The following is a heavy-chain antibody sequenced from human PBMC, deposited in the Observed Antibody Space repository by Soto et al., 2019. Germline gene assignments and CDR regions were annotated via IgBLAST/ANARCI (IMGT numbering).Heavy chain of an antibody. CDR3: ASSRSGRGEFYFYYMDV. CDR1: GGSFSGYY. V-gene: IGHV4-34*01. D-gene: IGHD7-27*01. J-gene: IGHJ6*03. CDR2: ISHTGST. Sequence: SETLSLTCAISGGSFSGYYWTVIRQSPGKGLEWIGEISHTGSTHYNPSLKSRVTMSVDTAKTQFSLKMTSVTAADTAVYFCASSRSGRGEFYFYYMDVWGAGTPVTVSS.